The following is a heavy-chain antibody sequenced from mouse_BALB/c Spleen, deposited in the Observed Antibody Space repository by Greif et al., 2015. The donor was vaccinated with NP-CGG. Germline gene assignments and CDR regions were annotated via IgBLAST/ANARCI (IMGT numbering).Heavy chain of an antibody. CDR2: IHYSGST. V-gene: IGHV3-1*02. CDR3: ARNYYVSSPWFAY. D-gene: IGHD1-1*01. CDR1: GYSITSGYS. Sequence: EVQLQQSGPDLVKPSQSLSLTCTVTGYSITSGYSWHWIRQFPGNKLEWMGYIHYSGSTNYNPSLKSRISITRDISKNQFFLHVNSVTTEDAATYYCARNYYVSSPWFAYVVQGTLVTVSA. J-gene: IGHJ3*01.